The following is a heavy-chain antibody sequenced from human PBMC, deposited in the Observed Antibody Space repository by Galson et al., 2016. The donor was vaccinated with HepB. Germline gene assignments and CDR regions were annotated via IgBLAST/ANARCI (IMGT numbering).Heavy chain of an antibody. CDR1: GYTFTSYY. D-gene: IGHD4-23*01. V-gene: IGHV1-46*01. CDR3: ARALRRTLSGGKFDMGV. J-gene: IGHJ6*02. CDR2: INPSGGST. Sequence: SVKVSCKASGYTFTSYYMHWVRQAPGQGLEWMGTINPSGGSTSYAQKFQGRVTMTRDTSTSTVYMELSSLRSEDTAMYYCARALRRTLSGGKFDMGVWGQGTTVTVSS.